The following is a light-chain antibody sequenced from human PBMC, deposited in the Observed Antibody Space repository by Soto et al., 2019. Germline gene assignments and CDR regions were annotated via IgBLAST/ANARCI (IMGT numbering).Light chain of an antibody. V-gene: IGKV3-11*01. CDR1: QSVSSY. J-gene: IGKJ3*01. CDR3: QQRSSWPHT. CDR2: DAS. Sequence: EIVLTQSPATLSLSPGERATLSCRASQSVSSYLAWYQQKRGQAPRLLIYDASNRATGIPARFSGSGSGTDFTLTISSLEPEDFAVYYCQQRSSWPHTFGPGTKVDIK.